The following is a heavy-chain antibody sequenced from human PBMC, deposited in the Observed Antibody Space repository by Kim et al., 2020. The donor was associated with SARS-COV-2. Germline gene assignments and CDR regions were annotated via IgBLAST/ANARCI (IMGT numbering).Heavy chain of an antibody. CDR3: ARVRGVNLLFGYYYYGMDV. Sequence: SETLSLTCAVYGGSFSTYYWSWIRQPPGKGLEWIGEINHSGSTNYNPSLKSRVTISVDTSKNQFSLKLSSVTAADTAVYYCARVRGVNLLFGYYYYGMDVWGQGTTVTVSS. D-gene: IGHD3-10*01. CDR2: INHSGST. CDR1: GGSFSTYY. J-gene: IGHJ6*02. V-gene: IGHV4-34*01.